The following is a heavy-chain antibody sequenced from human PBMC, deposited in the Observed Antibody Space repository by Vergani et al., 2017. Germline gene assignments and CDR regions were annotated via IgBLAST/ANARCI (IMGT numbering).Heavy chain of an antibody. J-gene: IGHJ6*03. CDR3: ARDLPAGVVDYYYYMDV. CDR2: IIPNLGIA. V-gene: IGHV1-69*08. Sequence: QVQLVQSGAEVKKPGSSVKVSCKASGGTFSSYTISWVRQAPGQGLEWMGRIIPNLGIANYAQKFQGRVTITAEKSTSTAYMELSSLLAEDTAVYYCARDLPAGVVDYYYYMDVWGKGTTVTVSS. D-gene: IGHD3-22*01. CDR1: GGTFSSYT.